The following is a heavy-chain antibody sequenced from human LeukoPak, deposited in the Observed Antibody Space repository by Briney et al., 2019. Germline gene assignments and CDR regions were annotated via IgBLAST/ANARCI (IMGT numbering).Heavy chain of an antibody. D-gene: IGHD2-15*01. CDR3: ARLGRDGYFDY. J-gene: IGHJ4*02. CDR1: GGSISSSSYY. CDR2: IYYSGST. V-gene: IGHV4-39*07. Sequence: PSETLSLTCTVSGGSISSSSYYWGWIRQPPGKGLEWIGSIYYSGSTYYNPSLKSRVTISVDTSKNQFSLKLSSVTAADTAVYYCARLGRDGYFDYWGQGTLVTVSS.